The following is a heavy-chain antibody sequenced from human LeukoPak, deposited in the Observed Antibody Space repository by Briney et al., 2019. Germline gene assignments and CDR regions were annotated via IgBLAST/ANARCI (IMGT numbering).Heavy chain of an antibody. CDR2: ISGSGTTI. CDR3: AKSQLIGSYHPPGY. CDR1: GFTFSDYY. J-gene: IGHJ4*02. Sequence: PGGSLRLSCAASGFTFSDYYMSWIRQAPGKGLEWVSYISGSGTTIYYADSVKGRFTISRDNAKNSLYLQMNSLRAEDTAVYYCAKSQLIGSYHPPGYWGQGTLVAVSS. D-gene: IGHD1-26*01. V-gene: IGHV3-11*01.